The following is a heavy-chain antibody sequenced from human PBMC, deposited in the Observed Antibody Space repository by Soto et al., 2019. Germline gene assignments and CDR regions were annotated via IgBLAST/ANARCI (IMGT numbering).Heavy chain of an antibody. J-gene: IGHJ6*02. Sequence: PSETLSLTCTVSGGSINGYYWNWIRQPPGKGLEWIGYIYYSGNTNYSPSLKYNPSLKSRVTISVDTSKNQFSLKLSSVTAADTAVYYSTTSYVDSGMGGFSIIDYYSYGMDVWGQGTTVTVSS. CDR3: TTSYVDSGMGGFSIIDYYSYGMDV. V-gene: IGHV4-59*03. D-gene: IGHD1-26*01. CDR2: IYYSGNT. CDR1: GGSINGYY.